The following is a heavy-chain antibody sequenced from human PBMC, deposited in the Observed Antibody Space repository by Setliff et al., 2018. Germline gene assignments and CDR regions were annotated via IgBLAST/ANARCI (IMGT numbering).Heavy chain of an antibody. CDR1: DYILTSYG. V-gene: IGHV1-18*01. D-gene: IGHD2-8*01. Sequence: ASVKVSCKTSDYILTSYGLSWVRQAPGQGLDWMGWISTYNGHTNYAQKFQGRVTMTTDTSTRTASMELRSLTSDDTAVYYCARLVRYCTRTACQKVAGDESWGQGTLVTVSS. J-gene: IGHJ5*01. CDR3: ARLVRYCTRTACQKVAGDES. CDR2: ISTYNGHT.